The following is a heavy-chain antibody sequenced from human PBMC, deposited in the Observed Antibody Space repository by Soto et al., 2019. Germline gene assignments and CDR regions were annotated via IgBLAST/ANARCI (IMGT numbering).Heavy chain of an antibody. V-gene: IGHV4-34*01. CDR2: INHSGST. Sequence: PSETLSLTCAVYGGSFSGYYWSWIRQPPGKGLEWIGEINHSGSTNYNPSLKSRVTISVDTSKNQFSLKLSSVTAADTAVYYCARTDYDSSGGDRMGEGFDYWGQGTLVTVSS. J-gene: IGHJ4*02. CDR1: GGSFSGYY. D-gene: IGHD3-22*01. CDR3: ARTDYDSSGGDRMGEGFDY.